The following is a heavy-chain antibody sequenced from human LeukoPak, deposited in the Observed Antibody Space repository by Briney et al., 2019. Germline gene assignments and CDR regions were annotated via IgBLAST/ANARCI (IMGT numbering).Heavy chain of an antibody. D-gene: IGHD6-19*01. CDR2: SNPSGGST. J-gene: IGHJ4*02. V-gene: IGHV1-46*01. CDR3: ARGESVAGKSYPYYFDY. Sequence: GASVKVSCKASGYTFTSYGISWVRQAPGQGLEWMGISNPSGGSTSYAQKFQGRVTMTRDMSTSTVYMELSSLRSEDTAVYYCARGESVAGKSYPYYFDYWGQGTLVTVSS. CDR1: GYTFTSYG.